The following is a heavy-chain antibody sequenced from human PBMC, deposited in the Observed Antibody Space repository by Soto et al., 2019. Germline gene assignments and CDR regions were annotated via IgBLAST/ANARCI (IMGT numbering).Heavy chain of an antibody. V-gene: IGHV1-18*01. CDR3: ARGPGSSWSRWVGGF. Sequence: QVQLVQSGAEVKKPGASVKVSCKASGYTFTSYGITWVRQAPGQGLEWMGWISAYNGNTNYVQKLQGRVTMTTDTSTSTLDRELRSRRSDDTAVYYCARGPGSSWSRWVGGFWGQGTLVTVSS. CDR2: ISAYNGNT. CDR1: GYTFTSYG. J-gene: IGHJ4*02. D-gene: IGHD2-2*01.